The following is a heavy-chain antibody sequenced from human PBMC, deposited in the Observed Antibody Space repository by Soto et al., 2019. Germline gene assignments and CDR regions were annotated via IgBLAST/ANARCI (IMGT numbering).Heavy chain of an antibody. D-gene: IGHD4-4*01. CDR2: IKEDGSEK. V-gene: IGHV3-7*01. CDR3: TRGHPSIYNY. Sequence: EAQLVESGGGLVQPGGSQRLSCAASGFTFSSYWMSWVRQAPGKGLEWVANIKEDGSEKYYVDSVKGRFTISRDNAKNSLYLQMSSLRPEDTAVYYCTRGHPSIYNYWGQGTLVTVSS. J-gene: IGHJ4*02. CDR1: GFTFSSYW.